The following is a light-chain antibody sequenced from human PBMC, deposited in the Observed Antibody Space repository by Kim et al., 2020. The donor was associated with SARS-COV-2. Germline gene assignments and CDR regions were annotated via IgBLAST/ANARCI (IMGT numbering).Light chain of an antibody. CDR3: SSFTTRSTLV. V-gene: IGLV2-14*03. CDR1: SSNLGSYKY. J-gene: IGLJ3*02. CDR2: DVN. Sequence: GQCISFACTGTSSNLGSYKYVSWHQQHPGKAPKLMIYDVNKRPSGISSRFSGSKSGSTASLTISGLQAEDEADYYCSSFTTRSTLVFGGGTQLTVL.